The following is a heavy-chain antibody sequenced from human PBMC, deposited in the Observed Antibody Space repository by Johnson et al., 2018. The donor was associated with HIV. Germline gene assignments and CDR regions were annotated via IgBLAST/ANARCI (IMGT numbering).Heavy chain of an antibody. CDR1: GFTFSSYW. V-gene: IGHV3-7*03. CDR2: IKQDGSER. CDR3: ANALILDAFDI. J-gene: IGHJ3*02. D-gene: IGHD2-21*01. Sequence: VQLVESGGGLVQPGGSLRLSCAASGFTFSSYWMSWVRQATGKGLEWVANIKQDGSERYYVDSLKGRFTISRDNAKNTLYLQMSSLRAEDTAVYYCANALILDAFDIWGQGTMVTVSS.